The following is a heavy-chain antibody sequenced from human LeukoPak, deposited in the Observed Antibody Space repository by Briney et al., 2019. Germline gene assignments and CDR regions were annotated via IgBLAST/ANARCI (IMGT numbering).Heavy chain of an antibody. Sequence: GGSLRLSCAASGFTVSSNEMSWVRQAPGKGLEWVSSISGGSTYYADSRKGRFTISRDNSKNTLYLQLNSLRAEDTAVYYCSGGGDSTYYFDYWGQGTLVTVSS. CDR3: SGGGDSTYYFDY. J-gene: IGHJ4*02. CDR1: GFTVSSNE. D-gene: IGHD3-16*01. V-gene: IGHV3-38-3*01. CDR2: ISGGST.